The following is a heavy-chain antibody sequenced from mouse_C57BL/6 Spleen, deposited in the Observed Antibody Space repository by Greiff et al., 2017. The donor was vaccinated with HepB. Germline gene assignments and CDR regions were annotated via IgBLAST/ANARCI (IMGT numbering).Heavy chain of an antibody. CDR3: ARDKGGFAY. CDR2: IDPSDSYT. Sequence: QVQLQQPGAELVMPGASVKLSCKASGYTFTSYWMHWVKQRPGQGLEWIGEIDPSDSYTNYNQKFKGKSTLTVEKSSSTAYMQLSSLTSEDSAVYYCARDKGGFAYWGQGTLVTVSA. V-gene: IGHV1-69*01. CDR1: GYTFTSYW. J-gene: IGHJ3*01.